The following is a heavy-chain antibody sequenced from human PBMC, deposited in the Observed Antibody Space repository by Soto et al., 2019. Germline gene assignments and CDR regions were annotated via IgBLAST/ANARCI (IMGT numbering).Heavy chain of an antibody. CDR1: GFTFSSYG. J-gene: IGHJ4*02. D-gene: IGHD6-6*01. V-gene: IGHV3-33*01. CDR2: IWYDGSNK. CDR3: AREDTEYSSSPDY. Sequence: QVQLVESGGGVVQPGRSLRLSCAASGFTFSSYGMHWVRQAPGKGLEWVAVIWYDGSNKYYADSVKGRFTISRDNSKNTLYLQMNSLRAEETAVYYCAREDTEYSSSPDYWGQGTLVTVSS.